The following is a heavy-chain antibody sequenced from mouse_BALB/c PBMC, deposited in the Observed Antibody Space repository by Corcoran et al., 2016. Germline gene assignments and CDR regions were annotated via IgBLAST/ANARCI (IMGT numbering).Heavy chain of an antibody. CDR2: IDPANGNT. V-gene: IGHV14-3*02. CDR3: ARSAMITTAFAY. D-gene: IGHD2-4*01. Sequence: EVQLQQSGAELVKPGASVKLSCTASGFNIKDTYMHWVQQRPEQGLEWIGRIDPANGNTKYDPKFQGKATITADTSSNTAYLQLSSLTSEDTAVYYCARSAMITTAFAYWGQGTLVTVSA. CDR1: GFNIKDTY. J-gene: IGHJ3*01.